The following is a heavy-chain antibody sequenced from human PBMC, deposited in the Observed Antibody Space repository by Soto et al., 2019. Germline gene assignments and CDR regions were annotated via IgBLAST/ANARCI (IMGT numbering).Heavy chain of an antibody. CDR2: IIPILGIA. J-gene: IGHJ3*02. CDR3: ATKTTVSDAFDI. V-gene: IGHV1-69*02. Sequence: SVKVSCKASGGTFSSYIISWVRQAPGQGLEWMGRIIPILGIANYAQKFQGRVTITADKSTSTAYMELSSLRSEDTAVYYCATKTTVSDAFDIWGQGTMVTVSS. D-gene: IGHD4-17*01. CDR1: GGTFSSYI.